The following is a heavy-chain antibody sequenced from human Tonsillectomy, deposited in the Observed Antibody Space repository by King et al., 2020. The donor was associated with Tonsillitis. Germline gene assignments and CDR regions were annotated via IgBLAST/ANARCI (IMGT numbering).Heavy chain of an antibody. D-gene: IGHD6-6*01. V-gene: IGHV3-33*01. J-gene: IGHJ4*02. CDR2: IWFDGSKK. CDR3: ARVREIAARGFHFDY. CDR1: GFTFSNFG. Sequence: VQLVESGGGVVQPGRSLRLSCAASGFTFSNFGMQWVRQAPGKGLEWVTIIWFDGSKKFYADSVKGRFTISRDNSKNMLYLQMNSLRAEDTAVYYCARVREIAARGFHFDYWGQGTLVTVSS.